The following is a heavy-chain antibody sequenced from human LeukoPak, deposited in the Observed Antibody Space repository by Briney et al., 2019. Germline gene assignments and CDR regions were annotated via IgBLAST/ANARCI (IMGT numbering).Heavy chain of an antibody. CDR1: GFTLSTYL. V-gene: IGHV3-7*01. J-gene: IGHJ3*02. CDR2: IKKDGSEE. D-gene: IGHD1-14*01. Sequence: PGGSLRLSCAASGFTLSTYLMSGVRQAPGRGLERVANIKKDGSEENYLDTVKGRFTVSRDNAKNSLFLQMNRPRGEDTAVYCCARGNPDRNAFDIWGKGTMVTISS. CDR3: ARGNPDRNAFDI.